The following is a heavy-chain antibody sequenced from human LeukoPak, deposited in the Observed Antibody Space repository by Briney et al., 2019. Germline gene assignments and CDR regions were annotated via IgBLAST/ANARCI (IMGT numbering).Heavy chain of an antibody. V-gene: IGHV3-66*01. CDR2: VHIGGQI. CDR3: AKDWSIVVVTATGIDY. J-gene: IGHJ4*02. Sequence: GGSLRLSCAASGFTFGNSWVHWVRQAPGKGLVWVSIVHIGGQIYYADSVRGRFTISRDNFKNTVSLQMNSLRAEDTAVYYCAKDWSIVVVTATGIDYWGQGTLVTVSS. D-gene: IGHD2-21*02. CDR1: GFTFGNSW.